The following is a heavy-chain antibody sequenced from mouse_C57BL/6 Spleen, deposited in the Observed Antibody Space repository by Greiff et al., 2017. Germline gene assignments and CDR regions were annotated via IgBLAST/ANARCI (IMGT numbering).Heavy chain of an antibody. J-gene: IGHJ2*01. CDR2: IYPGSGST. D-gene: IGHD1-1*01. CDR1: GYTFTSYW. V-gene: IGHV1-55*01. Sequence: QVQLQQPGAELVKPGASVEMSCKASGYTFTSYWITWVKQRPGQGLEWIGDIYPGSGSTNYNEKFKSKATLTVDTSSSTAYMQLSSLTSEDSAVYYCARRDYYGSSYLYFDYWGQGTTLTVSS. CDR3: ARRDYYGSSYLYFDY.